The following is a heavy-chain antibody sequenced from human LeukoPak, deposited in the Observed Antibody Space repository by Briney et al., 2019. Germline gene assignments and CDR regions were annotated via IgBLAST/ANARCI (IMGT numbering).Heavy chain of an antibody. CDR2: ISSSSSTI. Sequence: GGSLRLSFAASGFTFSSYSMNWVRQAPGKGLEWVSYISSSSSTIYYADSVKGRFTISRDNAKNSLYLQMNSLRAEDTAVYYCARDKRREQLVFDYWGQGTLVTVSS. V-gene: IGHV3-48*01. CDR3: ARDKRREQLVFDY. D-gene: IGHD6-6*01. J-gene: IGHJ4*02. CDR1: GFTFSSYS.